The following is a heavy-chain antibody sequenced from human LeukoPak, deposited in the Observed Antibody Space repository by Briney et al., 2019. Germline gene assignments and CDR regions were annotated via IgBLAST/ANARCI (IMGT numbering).Heavy chain of an antibody. D-gene: IGHD3-3*01. CDR1: GGSFSGYY. CDR2: INHSGST. Sequence: SETLSLTCAVYGGSFSGYYWSWIRQPPGKGLEWIGEINHSGSTNYNPSLKSRVTISVDTSKNQFSLKLSSVTAADTAVYYCARLLRYLTIFGMAFGPWGQGTLVTVSS. J-gene: IGHJ5*02. CDR3: ARLLRYLTIFGMAFGP. V-gene: IGHV4-34*01.